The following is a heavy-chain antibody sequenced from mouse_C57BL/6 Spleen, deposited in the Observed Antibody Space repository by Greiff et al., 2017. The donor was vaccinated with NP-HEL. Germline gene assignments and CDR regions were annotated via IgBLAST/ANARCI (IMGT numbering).Heavy chain of an antibody. Sequence: EVQLQESGTVLARPGASVKMSCKTSGYTFTSYWLHWVKQRPGQGLEWLGAIYPGNSDPSYNQKFKGKAKLTAVTSASTAYMELSSLTNEDSAVYYCTRYDYDVGFAYWGQGTLVTVAA. CDR1: GYTFTSYW. V-gene: IGHV1-5*01. CDR2: IYPGNSDP. J-gene: IGHJ3*01. CDR3: TRYDYDVGFAY. D-gene: IGHD2-4*01.